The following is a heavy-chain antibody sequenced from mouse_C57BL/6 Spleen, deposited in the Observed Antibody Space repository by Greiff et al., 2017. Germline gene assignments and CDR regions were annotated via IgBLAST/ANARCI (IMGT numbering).Heavy chain of an antibody. CDR2: IYPGSGST. Sequence: VQLQQPGAELVKPGASVKMSCKASGYTFTSYWITWVKQRPGQGLEWIGDIYPGSGSTNYNEKFKSKATLTVDTSSSTAYMQLSSLTSEDSAVYDGARGDYGSVYWYFDVWGTGTTVTVSS. J-gene: IGHJ1*03. CDR1: GYTFTSYW. D-gene: IGHD1-1*01. V-gene: IGHV1-55*01. CDR3: ARGDYGSVYWYFDV.